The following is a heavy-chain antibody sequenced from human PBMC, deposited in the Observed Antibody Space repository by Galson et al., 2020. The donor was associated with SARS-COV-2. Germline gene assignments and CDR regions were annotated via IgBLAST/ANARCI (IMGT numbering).Heavy chain of an antibody. CDR1: GFTFSSYG. CDR2: IWYDGSNK. D-gene: IGHD4-4*01. Sequence: QAGGSLRLSCAASGFTFSSYGMHCVRQAPVKVLEWVAVIWYDGSNKYYADSVKGRFTISRDNSKNTLYLQMNSLRAEDTAVYYCASDLHGEGSPRFDPWGQGTLVTVSS. CDR3: ASDLHGEGSPRFDP. J-gene: IGHJ5*02. V-gene: IGHV3-33*01.